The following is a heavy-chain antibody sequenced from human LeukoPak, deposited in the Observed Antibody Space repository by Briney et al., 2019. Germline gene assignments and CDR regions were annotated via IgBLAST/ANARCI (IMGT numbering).Heavy chain of an antibody. CDR3: ARRGASWAWFDS. D-gene: IGHD1-26*01. V-gene: IGHV4-59*08. J-gene: IGHJ5*01. Sequence: SETLSLTCSVSGGSISGRHWSWIRQPPGKGLEWIGFMDSIGSTNYNPSLQSRVTLSVDTAKYQFSLKLRSVTAADTAVYYCARRGASWAWFDSWGQGTLVTVSS. CDR1: GGSISGRH. CDR2: MDSIGST.